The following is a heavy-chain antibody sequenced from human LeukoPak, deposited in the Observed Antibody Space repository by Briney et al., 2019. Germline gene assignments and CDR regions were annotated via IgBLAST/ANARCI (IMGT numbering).Heavy chain of an antibody. D-gene: IGHD5-18*01. Sequence: SETLSLTCTVSGGSIISSSYNWAWIRQPPGEGLEWIATIYYTGRTDYNPSLETRVTISVDTSKDQFSLKLSSVTAADTAVYYCARGPLDTAVATYYFDYWAQGTLVTVSS. CDR1: GGSIISSSYN. V-gene: IGHV4-39*07. CDR2: IYYTGRT. J-gene: IGHJ4*02. CDR3: ARGPLDTAVATYYFDY.